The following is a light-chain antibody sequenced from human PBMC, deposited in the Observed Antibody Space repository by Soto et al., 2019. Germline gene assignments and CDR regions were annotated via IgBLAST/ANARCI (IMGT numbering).Light chain of an antibody. J-gene: IGLJ2*01. V-gene: IGLV1-40*01. Sequence: QPVLTQPPSVSGAPGQRVTISCTGSSSNIGAGYHVHWYQQLPGTPPKLLIYGNTNRPSGVPDRFSGSKSGTSASLAITGLQAEDEADYYCQSYDISLSGSVFGGGTKLTV. CDR3: QSYDISLSGSV. CDR1: SSNIGAGYH. CDR2: GNT.